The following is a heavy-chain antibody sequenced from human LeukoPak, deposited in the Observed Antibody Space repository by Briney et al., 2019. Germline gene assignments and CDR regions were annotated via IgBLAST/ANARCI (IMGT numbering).Heavy chain of an antibody. Sequence: SQTLSLTCAISGGSVSSNSAAWNWIRQSPSRGLEWLGRTYYRSKWYSEYAVSVRGRTTINSDTSKNQFSLQLKSVTPEDTAVYYCARTGGHFDYWGQGTLVTVSS. J-gene: IGHJ4*02. CDR3: ARTGGHFDY. D-gene: IGHD3-10*01. V-gene: IGHV6-1*01. CDR1: GGSVSSNSAA. CDR2: TYYRSKWYS.